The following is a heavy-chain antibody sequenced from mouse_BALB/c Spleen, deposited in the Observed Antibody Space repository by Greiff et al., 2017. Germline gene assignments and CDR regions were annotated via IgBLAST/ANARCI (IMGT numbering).Heavy chain of an antibody. CDR1: GYTFTSYW. D-gene: IGHD2-4*01. CDR2: INPSTGYT. J-gene: IGHJ2*01. V-gene: IGHV1-7*01. Sequence: QVQLQQSGAELAKPGASVKMSCKASGYTFTSYWMHWVKQRPGQGLEWIGYINPSTGYTEYNQKFKDKATLTADNSSSTAYMQLSSLTSEDSAVYYCARWGAYYDYDGGESDYWGQGTTLTVSS. CDR3: ARWGAYYDYDGGESDY.